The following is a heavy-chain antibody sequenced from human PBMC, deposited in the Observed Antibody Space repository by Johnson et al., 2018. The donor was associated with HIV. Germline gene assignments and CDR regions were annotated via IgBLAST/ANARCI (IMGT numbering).Heavy chain of an antibody. Sequence: VQLVESGGGVVRPGGSLRLSCAASGFTFSDYYMSWVRQGPRKGLEWVSGINWNGGSTGYVDSVKGRFTISRDNSKNTLYLQMNSLRAEDTAVYYCAREMATIRGYAFDIWGQGTMVTVSS. CDR1: GFTFSDYY. V-gene: IGHV3-20*04. CDR3: AREMATIRGYAFDI. D-gene: IGHD5-24*01. CDR2: INWNGGST. J-gene: IGHJ3*02.